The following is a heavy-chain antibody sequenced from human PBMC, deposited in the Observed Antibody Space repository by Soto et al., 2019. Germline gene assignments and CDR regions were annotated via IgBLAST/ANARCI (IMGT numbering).Heavy chain of an antibody. D-gene: IGHD3-10*01. V-gene: IGHV4-39*01. CDR3: ARLGGVSGFNYQNWFDP. CDR2: IYYSGST. Sequence: SETLSLTCTVSGGSISSSSYYWGWIRQPPGKGLEWIGSIYYSGSTYYNPSLKSRVTISVDTSKNQFSLKLSSVTAADTAVYYCARLGGVSGFNYQNWFDPWGQGTLVTVSS. CDR1: GGSISSSSYY. J-gene: IGHJ5*02.